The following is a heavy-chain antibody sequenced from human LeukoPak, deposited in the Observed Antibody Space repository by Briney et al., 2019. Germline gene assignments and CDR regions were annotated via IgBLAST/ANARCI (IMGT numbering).Heavy chain of an antibody. CDR1: GGSISSGDYY. CDR2: IYYSGST. D-gene: IGHD1-1*01. CDR3: ARVANWNDIHFDY. Sequence: PSETLSLTCTVSGGSISSGDYYWSWIRQPPGKGLEWIGYIYYSGSTYYNPSLKSRVTISVDTSKNQFSLKLSSVTAADTAVYYCARVANWNDIHFDYWGQGTLVTVSS. V-gene: IGHV4-30-4*08. J-gene: IGHJ4*02.